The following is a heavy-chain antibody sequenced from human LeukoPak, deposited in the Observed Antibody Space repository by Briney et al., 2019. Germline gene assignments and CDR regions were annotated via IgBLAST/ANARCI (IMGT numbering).Heavy chain of an antibody. CDR3: ARDAGYSSGWYEDY. CDR1: GFTFSSYS. Sequence: GSLRLSCVASGFTFSSYSMNWVRQAPGKGLEWVSYISSSSTIYYADSVKGRFTISRDNAKNSLYLQMNSLRAEDTAVYYCARDAGYSSGWYEDYWGQGTLVTVSS. V-gene: IGHV3-48*04. J-gene: IGHJ4*02. D-gene: IGHD6-19*01. CDR2: ISSSSTI.